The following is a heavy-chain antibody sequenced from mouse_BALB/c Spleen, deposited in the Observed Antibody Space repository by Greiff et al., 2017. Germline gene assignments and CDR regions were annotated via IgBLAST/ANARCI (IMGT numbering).Heavy chain of an antibody. V-gene: IGHV5-4*02. D-gene: IGHD2-4*01. Sequence: DVKLVESGGGLVKPGGSLKLSCAASGFTFSDYYMYWVRQTPEKRLEWVATISDGGSYTYYPDSVKGRFTISRDNAKNNLYLQMSSLKSEDTAMYYCARALSPDDYDEGYFDYWGQGTTLTVSS. J-gene: IGHJ2*01. CDR3: ARALSPDDYDEGYFDY. CDR2: ISDGGSYT. CDR1: GFTFSDYY.